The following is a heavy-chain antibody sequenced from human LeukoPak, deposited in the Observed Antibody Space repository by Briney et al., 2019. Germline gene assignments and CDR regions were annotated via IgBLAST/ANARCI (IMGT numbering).Heavy chain of an antibody. Sequence: GGSLRLSCAASGFTFSSYWMYWVRQAPGKGLVWVSRIKSDGSSTRYADSVKGRFTISRDNAKNTLYLQMNSLRAEDTAVYYCAREGIRGVEIDYWGQGTLVTVSS. CDR1: GFTFSSYW. CDR3: AREGIRGVEIDY. J-gene: IGHJ4*02. CDR2: IKSDGSST. D-gene: IGHD3-10*01. V-gene: IGHV3-74*01.